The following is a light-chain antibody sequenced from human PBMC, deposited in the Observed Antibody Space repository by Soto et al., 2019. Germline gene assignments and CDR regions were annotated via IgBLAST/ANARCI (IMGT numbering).Light chain of an antibody. J-gene: IGKJ2*01. V-gene: IGKV3-20*01. Sequence: EIVLTQSPGTLSLSPGESATLSCRASQTVANLYFAWYQQRPGQPPRLLIYGASNRATGIPDRFSGSGSGTDFTLTIDRLWPDDFAMYFCQQYGTSPYTFGQGTRLESK. CDR1: QTVANLY. CDR3: QQYGTSPYT. CDR2: GAS.